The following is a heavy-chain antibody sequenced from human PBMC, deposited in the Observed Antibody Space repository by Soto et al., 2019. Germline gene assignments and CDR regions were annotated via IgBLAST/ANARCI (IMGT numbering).Heavy chain of an antibody. D-gene: IGHD5-18*01. CDR1: GGSISSSSYY. J-gene: IGHJ5*02. V-gene: IGHV4-39*01. CDR2: IYYSGST. Sequence: SETLSLTCTVSGGSISSSSYYWGWIRQPPGKGLEWIGSIYYSGSTYYNPSLKSRVTISVDTSKNQFSLKLSSVTAADTAVYYCARHPTNGYGLVYEWFDPWGQGTLVTVSS. CDR3: ARHPTNGYGLVYEWFDP.